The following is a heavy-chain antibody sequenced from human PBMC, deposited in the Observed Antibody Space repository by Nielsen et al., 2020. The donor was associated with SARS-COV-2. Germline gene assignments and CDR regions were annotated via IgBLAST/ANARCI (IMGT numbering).Heavy chain of an antibody. CDR2: ISAYNGNT. D-gene: IGHD6-13*01. CDR1: GYTFTSYG. CDR3: AREGPPYSSSWYFQYYYGMDV. J-gene: IGHJ6*02. Sequence: ALVKVSCKASGYTFTSYGISWVRQAPGQGLEWMGWISAYNGNTNYAQKLQGRVTMTTDTSTSTAYMELRSLRSDDTAVYYCAREGPPYSSSWYFQYYYGMDVWGQGTTVTVSS. V-gene: IGHV1-18*01.